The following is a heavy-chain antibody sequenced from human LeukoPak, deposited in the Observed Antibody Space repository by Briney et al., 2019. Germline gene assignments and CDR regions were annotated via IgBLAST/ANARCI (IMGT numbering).Heavy chain of an antibody. V-gene: IGHV3-23*01. Sequence: PGGSLRLSCAASGFIFSSYAMSWVRQAPRKGLEWVTAISGSGGRTYYADSVKGRFTISRDNSKNTLYLQMNSLRAEDTAVYYCAKDRVVGATRPSAFQHWGQGTLVTVSS. D-gene: IGHD1-26*01. CDR2: ISGSGGRT. CDR1: GFIFSSYA. CDR3: AKDRVVGATRPSAFQH. J-gene: IGHJ1*01.